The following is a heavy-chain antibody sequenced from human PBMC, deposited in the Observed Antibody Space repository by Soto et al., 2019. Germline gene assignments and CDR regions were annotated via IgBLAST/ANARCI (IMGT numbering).Heavy chain of an antibody. CDR2: IYYGGTT. V-gene: IGHV4-39*01. J-gene: IGHJ2*01. D-gene: IGHD3-3*01. CDR1: GGSISSSSYY. Sequence: QLQLQESGPGLVKPSETLSLTCTVSGGSISSSSYYWAWIRQPPGKGLEWIGSIYYGGTTYSNPSLKSRVTISVDTSKNQFSLKLSSVTAADTAVYYCARLSVFGVVIIFPGWYFDLWGRGTLVTVSS. CDR3: ARLSVFGVVIIFPGWYFDL.